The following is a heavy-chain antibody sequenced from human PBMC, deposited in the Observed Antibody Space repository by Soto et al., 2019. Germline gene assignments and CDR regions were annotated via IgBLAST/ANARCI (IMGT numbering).Heavy chain of an antibody. V-gene: IGHV1-8*01. J-gene: IGHJ6*02. CDR2: MNPNSGNT. CDR1: GYTFTSYD. D-gene: IGHD2-2*01. Sequence: ASVKVSCKASGYTFTSYDINWVRQATGQGLEWMGWMNPNSGNTGYAQKFQGRVTMTRNTSISTAYMELSSLRSEDTAVYYCAREGRCSSTSCYGSYGMDVWRQRTTVTVSS. CDR3: AREGRCSSTSCYGSYGMDV.